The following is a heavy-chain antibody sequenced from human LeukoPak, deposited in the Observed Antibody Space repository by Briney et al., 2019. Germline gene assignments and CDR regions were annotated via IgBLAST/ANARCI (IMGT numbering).Heavy chain of an antibody. Sequence: PGGSLRLSCAASGFTFSSYAMSWVRQAPGKGLEWVSAISGSGGSTYYADSVKGRFTISRDNSKNTLYLQMNSLSAEDTALYYCAKDQEVGVTTYYFDYWGQGTLVTVSS. J-gene: IGHJ4*02. CDR3: AKDQEVGVTTYYFDY. CDR2: ISGSGGST. CDR1: GFTFSSYA. D-gene: IGHD4-17*01. V-gene: IGHV3-23*01.